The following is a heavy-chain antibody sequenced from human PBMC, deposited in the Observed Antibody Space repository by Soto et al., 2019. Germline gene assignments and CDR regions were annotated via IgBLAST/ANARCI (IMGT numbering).Heavy chain of an antibody. CDR3: ARDFNYGSGSLPYHYGMDV. D-gene: IGHD3-10*01. CDR1: GGSISSYQ. Sequence: PSETLSLTCTVSGGSISSYQWNWIRQPPGKGLEWIGYIDYSGSTNYKPSLKSRVTISVDTSKNQFSLKLSSVTAADTAVYYCARDFNYGSGSLPYHYGMDVWGQGTTVTVSS. J-gene: IGHJ6*02. CDR2: IDYSGST. V-gene: IGHV4-59*01.